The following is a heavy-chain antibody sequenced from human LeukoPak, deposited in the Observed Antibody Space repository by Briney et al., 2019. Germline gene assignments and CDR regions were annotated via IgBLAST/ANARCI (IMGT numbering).Heavy chain of an antibody. CDR3: AQAQTHNACSGGHCYFVY. CDR1: GFTFSSYA. J-gene: IGHJ4*02. CDR2: ISGSGGST. V-gene: IGHV3-23*01. D-gene: IGHD2-15*01. Sequence: PGGSLRLSCAASGFTFSSYAMSWVRQAPGKGLGWVSAISGSGGSTYYADSVKGRFTITRDNSKNTVNLQMNSLRDDDTAVYYCAQAQTHNACSGGHCYFVYWGQGTPVTVSS.